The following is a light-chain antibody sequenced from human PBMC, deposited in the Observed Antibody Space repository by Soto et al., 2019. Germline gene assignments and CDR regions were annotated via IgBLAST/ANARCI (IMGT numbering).Light chain of an antibody. CDR2: EVT. CDR3: SSFTSSSTLPYV. Sequence: QSALTQPASVSGSPGQSITISCTGTGSDVGGYNYVSWYQQFPGKAPKLMIYEVTNRPSGVSNRFSGSKSGNTASLTISGLQAEDEADYYCSSFTSSSTLPYVFGTGTKVTV. V-gene: IGLV2-14*01. J-gene: IGLJ1*01. CDR1: GSDVGGYNY.